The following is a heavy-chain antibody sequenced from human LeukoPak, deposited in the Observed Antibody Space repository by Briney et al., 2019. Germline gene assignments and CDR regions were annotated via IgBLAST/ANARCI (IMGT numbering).Heavy chain of an antibody. D-gene: IGHD3-10*01. Sequence: PGGSLRLSCAASGFTFSSYAVSWVRQAPGKGLEWVSAISGSGGSTYYADSVKGRFTISRDNSKNTLYLQMNSLRAEDTAVYYCAKGSGSYYNLDAFDIWGQGTMVTVSS. V-gene: IGHV3-23*01. CDR1: GFTFSSYA. CDR2: ISGSGGST. J-gene: IGHJ3*02. CDR3: AKGSGSYYNLDAFDI.